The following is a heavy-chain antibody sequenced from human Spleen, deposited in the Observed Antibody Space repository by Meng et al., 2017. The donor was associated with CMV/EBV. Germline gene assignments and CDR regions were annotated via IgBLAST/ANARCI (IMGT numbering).Heavy chain of an antibody. D-gene: IGHD3-22*01. V-gene: IGHV3-30*04. J-gene: IGHJ4*02. CDR3: ARDPYYYDSSGPLN. CDR2: ISYDGSNK. CDR1: GFTFSNYV. Sequence: GESLKISCAASGFTFSNYVIHWVRQAPGKGLEWVAVISYDGSNKYYADSVKGRFTISRDNSKNTLYLQMNSLRAEDTAVYYCARDPYYYDSSGPLNWGQGTLVTVSS.